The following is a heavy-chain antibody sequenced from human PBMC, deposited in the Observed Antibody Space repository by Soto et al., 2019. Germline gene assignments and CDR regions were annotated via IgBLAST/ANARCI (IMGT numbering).Heavy chain of an antibody. CDR2: LSGSGGTT. V-gene: IGHV3-23*01. J-gene: IGHJ4*02. Sequence: VGSLRLSCSTSGFTFSTYAMNWVRQAPGKGLEWVSALSGSGGTTYYADSVRGRFTISRDNSKNTLFLQMSSLRAEDTALYYCAKQRAGYGSGSDTFYFDFWGQGTLVTVSS. CDR3: AKQRAGYGSGSDTFYFDF. CDR1: GFTFSTYA. D-gene: IGHD3-10*01.